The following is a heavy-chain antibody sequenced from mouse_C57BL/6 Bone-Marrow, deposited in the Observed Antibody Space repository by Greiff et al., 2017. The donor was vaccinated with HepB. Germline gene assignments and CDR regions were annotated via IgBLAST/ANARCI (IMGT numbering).Heavy chain of an antibody. D-gene: IGHD2-5*01. CDR1: GFTFSDYY. V-gene: IGHV5-16*01. CDR3: AREDSNYYAMDY. CDR2: INYDGSST. Sequence: EVKLMESEGGLVQPGSSMKLSCTASGFTFSDYYMAWVRQVPEKGLEWVANINYDGSSTYYLDSLKSRFIISRDNAKNILYLQMSSLKSEDTATYYCAREDSNYYAMDYWGQGTSVTVSS. J-gene: IGHJ4*01.